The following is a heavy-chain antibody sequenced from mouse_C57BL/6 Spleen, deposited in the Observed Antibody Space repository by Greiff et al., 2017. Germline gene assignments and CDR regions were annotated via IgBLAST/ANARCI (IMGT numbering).Heavy chain of an antibody. D-gene: IGHD2-5*01. CDR2: IYPGSGST. Sequence: QVQLQQSGAELVKPGASVKMSCKASGYTFTSYWITWVKQRPGQGLEWIGDIYPGSGSTNYNEKFKSKATLTVDTSSSTAYMQLSSLTSEDSAVYYCARDSNGAMDDWGQGTSVTVSS. CDR3: ARDSNGAMDD. CDR1: GYTFTSYW. V-gene: IGHV1-55*01. J-gene: IGHJ4*01.